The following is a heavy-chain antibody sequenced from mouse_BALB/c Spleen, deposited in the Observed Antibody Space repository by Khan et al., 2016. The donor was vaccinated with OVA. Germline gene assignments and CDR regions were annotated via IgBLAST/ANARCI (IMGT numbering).Heavy chain of an antibody. CDR1: GYSITSDYA. CDR2: ISYSGST. D-gene: IGHD2-2*01. CDR3: ARREGNGFDYWYFDV. V-gene: IGHV3-2*02. J-gene: IGHJ1*01. Sequence: EVQLVESGPGLVKPSQSLSLTCTVTGYSITSDYAWNWIRQFPGNKLEWMGYISYSGSTSYNPSLKSRISITRDTSKNHFFLQLNSVTTEDTATYYCARREGNGFDYWYFDVWGAGTTVTVSS.